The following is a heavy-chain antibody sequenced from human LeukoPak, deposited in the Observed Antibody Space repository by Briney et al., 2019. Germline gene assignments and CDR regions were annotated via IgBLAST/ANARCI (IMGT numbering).Heavy chain of an antibody. CDR2: ISGYDGDT. V-gene: IGHV1-18*01. J-gene: IGHJ4*01. CDR3: ARDGVVVLSSTVLVRCYLDY. CDR1: GYTFTSYG. Sequence: ASVKVSCKTSGYTFTSYGISWVRQAPGQGLEWMGWISGYDGDTNSAQKFRGRLTMTIDTSTSTAYMELNNVGSDDTAVYFCARDGVVVLSSTVLVRCYLDYWGHGTLVTVSS. D-gene: IGHD2-8*02.